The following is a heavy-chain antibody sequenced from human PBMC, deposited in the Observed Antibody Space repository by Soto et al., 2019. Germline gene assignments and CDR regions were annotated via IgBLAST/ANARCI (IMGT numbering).Heavy chain of an antibody. Sequence: PGGSLGLSCAVSGFTFSSYGMHWVRQAPGKGLEWVAQISYDGSNEHYVDSVKGRFTISRDNSKNTLYPQMNSLRAEDTAVYYWAKAYFDWLPIDYWGQGTLVTVSS. CDR2: ISYDGSNE. CDR3: AKAYFDWLPIDY. J-gene: IGHJ4*02. V-gene: IGHV3-30*18. CDR1: GFTFSSYG. D-gene: IGHD3-9*01.